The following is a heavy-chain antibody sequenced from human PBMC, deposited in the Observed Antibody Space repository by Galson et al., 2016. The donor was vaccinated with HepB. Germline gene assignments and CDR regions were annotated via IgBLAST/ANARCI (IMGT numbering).Heavy chain of an antibody. CDR3: TKDQLIVIVPAAGNWFDP. Sequence: SLRLSCAAAGFNFNNYAMHWVRQAPGKGLEWVSGIGGSGGGTHYADPVKGRFTISRDNSKNTLYLQLNSLRAEDTAIYYCTKDQLIVIVPAAGNWFDPWGRGTLVTVSS. D-gene: IGHD2-2*01. V-gene: IGHV3-23*01. CDR1: GFNFNNYA. CDR2: IGGSGGGT. J-gene: IGHJ5*02.